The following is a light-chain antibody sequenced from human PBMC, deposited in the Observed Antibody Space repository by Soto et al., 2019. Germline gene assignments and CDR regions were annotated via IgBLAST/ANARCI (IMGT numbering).Light chain of an antibody. CDR2: AAS. CDR1: ESINRY. Sequence: DIQMTQSPSSLSASVGDRVTITCRASESINRYLNWYQQKPGKAPKLLIYAASSLQSGVPSRFSGSGSWTDFTFTISSLQPEDFATYYCQQSYSTPFTFGPGTKVDIK. V-gene: IGKV1-39*01. CDR3: QQSYSTPFT. J-gene: IGKJ3*01.